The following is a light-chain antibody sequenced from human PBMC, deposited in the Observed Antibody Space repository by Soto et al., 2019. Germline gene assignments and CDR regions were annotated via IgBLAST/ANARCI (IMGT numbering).Light chain of an antibody. CDR1: QSVSSSY. CDR2: GAS. V-gene: IGKV3-20*01. J-gene: IGKJ4*01. Sequence: EIVLTQSPGTLSLSPGERATHSCRASQSVSSSYLAWYQQKPGQAPRLLIYGASSRATGIPDRFSGSGSGTGFTLTFSRLEPGGFAVYYCQQYGGSPLTLGGGNKVEMK. CDR3: QQYGGSPLT.